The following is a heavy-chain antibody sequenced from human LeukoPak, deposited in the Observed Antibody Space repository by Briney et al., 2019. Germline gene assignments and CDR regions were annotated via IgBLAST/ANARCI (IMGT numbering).Heavy chain of an antibody. CDR2: ISDSGANK. Sequence: GGSLRLSCAASGFTFSSYGMHWVRQAPGKGLEWVSLISDSGANKHYAASVKGRFTISRDNSKNTLSLQMNSLRPEDTAVYYCAKDVRVGGGGMDVWGQGTPVTVSS. D-gene: IGHD1-26*01. J-gene: IGHJ6*02. CDR1: GFTFSSYG. CDR3: AKDVRVGGGGMDV. V-gene: IGHV3-23*01.